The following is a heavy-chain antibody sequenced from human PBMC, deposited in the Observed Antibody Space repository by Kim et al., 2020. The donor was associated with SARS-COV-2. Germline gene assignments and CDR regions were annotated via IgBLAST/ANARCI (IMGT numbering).Heavy chain of an antibody. D-gene: IGHD6-19*01. CDR1: GGSISSSSYY. CDR2: IYYSGST. Sequence: SETLSLTCTVSGGSISSSSYYWGWIRQPPGKGLEWIGSIYYSGSTYYNPSLKSRVTISVDTSKNQFSLKLSSVTAADTAVYYCARHPGPTWYSSGDGFGFDPWGQGTLVTVSS. CDR3: ARHPGPTWYSSGDGFGFDP. J-gene: IGHJ5*02. V-gene: IGHV4-39*01.